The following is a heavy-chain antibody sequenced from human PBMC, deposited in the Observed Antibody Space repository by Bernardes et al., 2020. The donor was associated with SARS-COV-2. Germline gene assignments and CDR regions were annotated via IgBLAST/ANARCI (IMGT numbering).Heavy chain of an antibody. Sequence: GGSLRLSCAASGFTFDDYAMHWVRQAPGKGLEWVSGISWNSGSIGYADSVKGRFTISRDNAKNSLSLQMNSLRDEDSAVYYCARGGNTKCPGFDYWGQGTRVTVSS. CDR3: ARGGNTKCPGFDY. CDR1: GFTFDDYA. J-gene: IGHJ4*02. CDR2: ISWNSGSI. V-gene: IGHV3-9*01. D-gene: IGHD4-4*01.